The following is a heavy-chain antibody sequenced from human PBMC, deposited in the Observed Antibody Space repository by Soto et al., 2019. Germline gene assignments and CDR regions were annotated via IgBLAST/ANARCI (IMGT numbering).Heavy chain of an antibody. V-gene: IGHV1-18*01. CDR3: AGDPPPRDV. Sequence: QVQLVQSGAEVKKPGASVKVSCKASGYTFTSYGISWVRQAPGQGLEWMGWISAYNGNTNHAQKLQGRGTMTTDTATRTAYMEERSRRSDDTAVDYCAGDPPPRDVWGQGTTVTVSS. J-gene: IGHJ6*02. CDR1: GYTFTSYG. CDR2: ISAYNGNT.